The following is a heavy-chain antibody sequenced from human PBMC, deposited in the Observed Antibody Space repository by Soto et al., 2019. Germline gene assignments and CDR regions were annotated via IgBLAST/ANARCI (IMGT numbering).Heavy chain of an antibody. Sequence: PSETLSLTFTVSGGSISSYYWSWIRQPPGKGLEWIGYIYYSGSTNYNPSLKSRVTISVDTSKNQFSLKLSSVTAADTAVYYCARMGRRGILGYWGQGTLVTVSS. J-gene: IGHJ4*02. CDR2: IYYSGST. V-gene: IGHV4-59*01. D-gene: IGHD3-3*02. CDR3: ARMGRRGILGY. CDR1: GGSISSYY.